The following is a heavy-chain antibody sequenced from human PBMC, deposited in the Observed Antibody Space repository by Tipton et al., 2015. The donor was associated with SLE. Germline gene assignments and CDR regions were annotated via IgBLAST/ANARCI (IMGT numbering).Heavy chain of an antibody. CDR3: ARDWEGSSSTFDH. J-gene: IGHJ4*02. D-gene: IGHD6-6*01. CDR2: INVDNGNT. Sequence: QVQLVQSGAEVKKPGASVKVSCTASGYIFTQYAVHWLRQGPGQRLEWMGWINVDNGNTKYSQKFQGRVIMTTEKSTRTANMELRSLRSDDTAVYYCARDWEGSSSTFDHWGQGTLVTVSS. CDR1: GYIFTQYA. V-gene: IGHV1-3*01.